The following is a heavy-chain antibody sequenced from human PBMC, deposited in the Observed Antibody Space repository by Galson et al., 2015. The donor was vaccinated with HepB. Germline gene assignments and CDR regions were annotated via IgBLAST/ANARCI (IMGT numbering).Heavy chain of an antibody. V-gene: IGHV3-11*05. CDR3: VRDGSGNSSDWYYDL. J-gene: IGHJ2*01. CDR1: ELVFSDYY. D-gene: IGHD6-19*01. CDR2: IGRDSTYS. Sequence: SLRLSCAASELVFSDYYMNWIRQAPGKGLEWVSYIGRDSTYSKVADSVKGRFTISRDNGMNSLYLQMTSLRAEDTAIYYCVRDGSGNSSDWYYDLWGRGTLVTVST.